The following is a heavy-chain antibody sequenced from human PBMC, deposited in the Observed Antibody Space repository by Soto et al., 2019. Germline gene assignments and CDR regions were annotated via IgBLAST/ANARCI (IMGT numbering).Heavy chain of an antibody. CDR1: GFTFSSYA. Sequence: PGGSLRLSCAASGFTFSSYAMSWVRQAPGKGLEWVSAISGSGGSTYYADSVKGRFTISRDNSKNTLYLQMNSLRDEDTAVYYCAKASLGHCTGATCYDFDYWGQGTLGTVSS. D-gene: IGHD2-8*02. J-gene: IGHJ4*02. V-gene: IGHV3-23*01. CDR2: ISGSGGST. CDR3: AKASLGHCTGATCYDFDY.